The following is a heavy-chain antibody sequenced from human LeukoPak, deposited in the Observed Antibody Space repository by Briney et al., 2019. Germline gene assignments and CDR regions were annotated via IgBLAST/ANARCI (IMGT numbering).Heavy chain of an antibody. Sequence: APVKVSCKASGYTFTSYGISWVRQAPGQGLEWMGIINPSGGSTSYAQKFQGRVTMTRDTSTSTVYMELSSLRSEDTAVYYCARDPGKGYYYDSSGYYYFDYWGQGTLVTVSS. CDR2: INPSGGST. D-gene: IGHD3-22*01. CDR3: ARDPGKGYYYDSSGYYYFDY. J-gene: IGHJ4*02. V-gene: IGHV1-46*01. CDR1: GYTFTSYG.